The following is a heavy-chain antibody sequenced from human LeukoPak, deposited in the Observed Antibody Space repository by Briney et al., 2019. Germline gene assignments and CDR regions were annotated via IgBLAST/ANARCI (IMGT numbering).Heavy chain of an antibody. D-gene: IGHD4-23*01. CDR3: ASDYGGNSGAFDI. CDR1: GRSFSGYY. J-gene: IGHJ3*02. V-gene: IGHV4-34*01. CDR2: INHSGST. Sequence: SETLSLTCAVYGRSFSGYYWSWIRQPPGKGLEWIGEINHSGSTNYNPSLKSRVTISVDTSKNQFSLKLSSVTAADTAVYYCASDYGGNSGAFDIWGQGTMVTVSS.